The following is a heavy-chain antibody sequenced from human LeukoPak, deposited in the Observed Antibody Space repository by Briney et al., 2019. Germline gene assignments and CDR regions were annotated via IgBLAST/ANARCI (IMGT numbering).Heavy chain of an antibody. CDR1: GGFLSTYY. J-gene: IGHJ4*02. D-gene: IGHD2-2*01. Sequence: SETLSLTCTVSGGFLSTYYWSWLRQPAGKGPEWIGRIYTTESINYNPSLRSRVTMSLDTSKNQFSLKLSSVTAADTAVYYCATYQPLPRLFDHWGQGILVTVSS. V-gene: IGHV4-4*07. CDR3: ATYQPLPRLFDH. CDR2: IYTTESI.